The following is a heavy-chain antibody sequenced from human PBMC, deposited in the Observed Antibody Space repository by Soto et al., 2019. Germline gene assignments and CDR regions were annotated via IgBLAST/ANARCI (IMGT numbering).Heavy chain of an antibody. CDR2: VNAYNGNT. V-gene: IGHV1-18*01. J-gene: IGHJ4*02. CDR3: AREAVSGRTGFDY. Sequence: QVQLVQSGAEVKKPGASVKVSCKASGYTFTSYGISWVRQAPGQGLEWMGWVNAYNGNTNYAQKFQARVNMTTDTSTSKDYMELRSLRSDDTPVYYCAREAVSGRTGFDYWGQGTLVTVSS. CDR1: GYTFTSYG. D-gene: IGHD6-19*01.